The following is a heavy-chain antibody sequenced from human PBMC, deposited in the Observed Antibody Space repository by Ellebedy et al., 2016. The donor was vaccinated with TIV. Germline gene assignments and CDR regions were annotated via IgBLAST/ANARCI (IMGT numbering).Heavy chain of an antibody. J-gene: IGHJ4*02. CDR1: GFTFRSYS. Sequence: GESLKISCAASGFTFRSYSMDWVRQAPGKGLEWVSYISSSGSTIYYADSVKSRFTISRDNAKNSLYLQMNSLRAEDTAVYYCARDPRGYGNYWGQGTLVTVSS. CDR3: ARDPRGYGNY. V-gene: IGHV3-48*04. D-gene: IGHD5-12*01. CDR2: ISSSGSTI.